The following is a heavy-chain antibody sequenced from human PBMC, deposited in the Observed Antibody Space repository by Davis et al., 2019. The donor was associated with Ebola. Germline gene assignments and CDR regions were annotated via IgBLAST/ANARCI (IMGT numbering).Heavy chain of an antibody. CDR3: ARDGVITPFDY. V-gene: IGHV1-18*04. D-gene: IGHD3-22*01. J-gene: IGHJ4*02. CDR2: ISAYNGNT. CDR1: GYTFTNYG. Sequence: ASVKVSCKTSGYTFTNYGISWVRQAPGQGLEWMGWISAYNGNTNYAQKLQGRVTMTTGTSTSTAYMELRSLRSDDTAVYYCARDGVITPFDYWGQGTLVTVSS.